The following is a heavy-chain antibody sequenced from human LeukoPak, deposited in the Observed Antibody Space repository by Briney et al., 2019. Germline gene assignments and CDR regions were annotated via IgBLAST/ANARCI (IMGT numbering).Heavy chain of an antibody. J-gene: IGHJ4*02. V-gene: IGHV7-4-1*02. CDR2: IHPSTGNP. CDR3: ARAYQRLGELSLPDY. CDR1: GYTFTNYA. D-gene: IGHD3-16*02. Sequence: ASVEVSCKASGYTFTNYAMNWVRQAPGQGLEWMGWIHPSTGNPTYAQGFTGRFVFSLDASVSTTYLQISSLKAEDTAVYYCARAYQRLGELSLPDYWGQGTLVTVSS.